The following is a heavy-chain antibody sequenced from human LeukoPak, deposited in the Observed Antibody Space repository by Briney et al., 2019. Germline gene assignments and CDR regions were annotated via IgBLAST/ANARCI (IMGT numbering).Heavy chain of an antibody. J-gene: IGHJ4*02. CDR3: ARTGYDSSGYYSDY. D-gene: IGHD3-22*01. CDR2: ISGSGSST. CDR1: GFTFSSYA. V-gene: IGHV3-23*01. Sequence: GGSLRLSCAASGFTFSSYAMSWVRQAPGKGLEWVSAISGSGSSTYYADSVKGRFTISRDNSKNTLYLQMNSLRAEDTAMYYCARTGYDSSGYYSDYWGQGTLVTVSS.